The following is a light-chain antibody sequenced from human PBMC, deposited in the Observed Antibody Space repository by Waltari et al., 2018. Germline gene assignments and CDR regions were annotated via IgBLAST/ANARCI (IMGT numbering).Light chain of an antibody. CDR2: DVT. Sequence: QSALTQPRSVSGSPGQSVTISCTGTGSAVGDYNYVSWYQQHPGKAPKLVIHDVTKPPSGVPARFSGSKSGNSASLTVSGLQAEDETDYYCCSYEGTWVFGGGTKLTVL. CDR3: CSYEGTWV. J-gene: IGLJ3*02. V-gene: IGLV2-11*01. CDR1: GSAVGDYNY.